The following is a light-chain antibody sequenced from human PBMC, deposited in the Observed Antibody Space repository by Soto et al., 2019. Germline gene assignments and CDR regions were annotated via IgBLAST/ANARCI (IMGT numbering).Light chain of an antibody. V-gene: IGKV3-11*01. CDR3: QQRSNWPLIT. J-gene: IGKJ5*01. CDR1: QSVGSF. Sequence: EIVLTQSPATLSLSPGERATLSCRASQSVGSFLAWYQQKPGQAPRLLIFDASNRATGIPARFSGSGSGTDFTLTISGLEPEDFAVYYCQQRSNWPLITFGQGTRLEIK. CDR2: DAS.